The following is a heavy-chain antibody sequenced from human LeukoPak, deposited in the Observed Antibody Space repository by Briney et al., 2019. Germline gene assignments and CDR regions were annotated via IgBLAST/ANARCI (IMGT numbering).Heavy chain of an antibody. CDR3: ASNRDGYNPNWFDP. CDR1: GDSISGYY. J-gene: IGHJ5*02. D-gene: IGHD5-24*01. CDR2: IYTSGST. Sequence: KPSETLSLICSVSGDSISGYYWSWIRQPAGKGLKWIGRIYTSGSTNYNPSLKSRVTMSVDTSKNQFSLKLSYVTAADTAVYYCASNRDGYNPNWFDPWGQGTLVTVSS. V-gene: IGHV4-4*07.